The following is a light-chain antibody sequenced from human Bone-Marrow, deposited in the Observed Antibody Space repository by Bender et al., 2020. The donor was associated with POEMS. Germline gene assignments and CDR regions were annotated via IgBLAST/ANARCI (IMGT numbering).Light chain of an antibody. J-gene: IGLJ1*01. CDR3: AVWDDSLGGPV. V-gene: IGLV3-9*01. Sequence: SYELTQPLSVSVALGQTARITCGGNDIENKNVHWYQQKPGQAPVLVIYRDSNRPSGVPDRFSGSKSGTSASLAISGLRSEDEADYYCAVWDDSLGGPVFASGTKVTVL. CDR2: RDS. CDR1: DIENKN.